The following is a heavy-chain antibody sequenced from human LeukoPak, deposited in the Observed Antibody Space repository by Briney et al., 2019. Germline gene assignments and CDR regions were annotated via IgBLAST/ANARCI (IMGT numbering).Heavy chain of an antibody. CDR2: INPSGGST. CDR1: GGTFSSYA. Sequence: ASVKVSCKASGGTFSSYAISWVRQAPGQGLEWMGIINPSGGSTSYAQKFQGRVTMTRDTSTSTVYMELSSLRSEDTAVYYCARASGMTTEFDYWGQGTLVTVSS. D-gene: IGHD4-11*01. CDR3: ARASGMTTEFDY. V-gene: IGHV1-46*01. J-gene: IGHJ4*02.